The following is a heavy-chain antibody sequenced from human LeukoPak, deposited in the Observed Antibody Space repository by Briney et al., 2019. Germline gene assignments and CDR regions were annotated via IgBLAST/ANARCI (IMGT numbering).Heavy chain of an antibody. D-gene: IGHD2-2*01. V-gene: IGHV3-23*01. Sequence: GGSLRLSCAASGLTFSSYAMTWVRQAPGKGLEWVSSISDSGGSTYYADSVKGRFTISRDDSKNTLYLQMDSLRVDDTAVYYCAKAGSTAWTAADYWGQGTLVTVSS. J-gene: IGHJ4*02. CDR1: GLTFSSYA. CDR3: AKAGSTAWTAADY. CDR2: ISDSGGST.